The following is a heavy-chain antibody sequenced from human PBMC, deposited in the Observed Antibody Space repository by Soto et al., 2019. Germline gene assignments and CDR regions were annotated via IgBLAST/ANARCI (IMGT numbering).Heavy chain of an antibody. V-gene: IGHV4-34*01. CDR1: GGSFSGYY. J-gene: IGHJ4*02. CDR3: ASAGVGATAPFDY. Sequence: SETLSLTCAVYGGSFSGYYWSWIRQPPGKGLEWIGEINHSGSTNYNPSLKSRVTISVDTSKNQFSLKLSSVTAADTAVYYCASAGVGATAPFDYWXQGTLVTVSS. CDR2: INHSGST. D-gene: IGHD1-26*01.